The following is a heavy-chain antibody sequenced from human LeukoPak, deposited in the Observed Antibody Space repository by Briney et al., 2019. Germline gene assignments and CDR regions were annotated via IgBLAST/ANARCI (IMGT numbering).Heavy chain of an antibody. V-gene: IGHV3-30-3*01. J-gene: IGHJ6*03. Sequence: PGGSLRLSCAASGFTFSSYAMHWVRQAPGKGLEWVAVISYDGSNKYYADSVKGRFTISRDNSKNTLYLQMNSLRAEDTAVYYCATSNPDFWSGYYNPTFNYYYMDVWGKGTTVTVSS. D-gene: IGHD3-3*01. CDR1: GFTFSSYA. CDR3: ATSNPDFWSGYYNPTFNYYYMDV. CDR2: ISYDGSNK.